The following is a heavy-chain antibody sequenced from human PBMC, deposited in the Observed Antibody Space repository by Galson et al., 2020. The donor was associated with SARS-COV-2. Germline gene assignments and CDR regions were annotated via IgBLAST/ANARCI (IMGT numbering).Heavy chain of an antibody. CDR2: ISGSGGST. CDR1: GFTFSSYA. D-gene: IGHD3-22*01. V-gene: IGHV3-23*01. CDR3: AKPLIGIPLGYYDSSGYYGEEFAY. Sequence: GGSLRLSCAASGFTFSSYAMSWVRQAPGKGLEWVSAISGSGGSTYYADSVKGRFTISRDNSKNTLYLQMNSLRAEDTAVYYCAKPLIGIPLGYYDSSGYYGEEFAYWGQGTLVTVSS. J-gene: IGHJ4*02.